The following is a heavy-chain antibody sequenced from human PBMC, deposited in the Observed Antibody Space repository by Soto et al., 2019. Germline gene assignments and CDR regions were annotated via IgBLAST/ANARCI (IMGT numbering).Heavy chain of an antibody. CDR3: VKSATTRGEYYMGV. CDR1: GFTFSSYA. CDR2: ISGGGAIT. D-gene: IGHD1-26*01. Sequence: GGSLRLSCAASGFTFSSYAMRWVRQAPGKGLEWVSAISGGGAITYYADSVKGRFTISRDNSGNTLDLQMNSLRAEDTAIYYCVKSATTRGEYYMGVWGKGTTVTVSS. V-gene: IGHV3-23*01. J-gene: IGHJ6*03.